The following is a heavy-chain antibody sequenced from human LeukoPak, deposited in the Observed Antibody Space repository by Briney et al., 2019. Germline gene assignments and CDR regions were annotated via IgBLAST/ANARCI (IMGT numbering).Heavy chain of an antibody. Sequence: GGSLRLSCAASGFTFSDYYMSWIRRAPGKGLEWVSYISSSGSTIYYADSVKGRFTISRDNAKNSLYLQMNSLRAEDTAVYYCARGRSGSYTAPLLGYWGQGTLVTVSS. CDR2: ISSSGSTI. V-gene: IGHV3-11*01. D-gene: IGHD1-26*01. J-gene: IGHJ4*02. CDR1: GFTFSDYY. CDR3: ARGRSGSYTAPLLGY.